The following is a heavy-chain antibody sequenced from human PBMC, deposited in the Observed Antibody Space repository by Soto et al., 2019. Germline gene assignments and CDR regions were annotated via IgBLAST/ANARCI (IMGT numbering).Heavy chain of an antibody. CDR1: GYTFASYD. V-gene: IGHV1-8*01. J-gene: IGHJ4*02. Sequence: QVQLVQSGAEVKKPGASEKVSCKASGYTFASYDINWVRQATGQGPEWMGWMNPNSGDTHYAQTFQGRVTMTRNTSISTAYMELSSLRSEDTAMYYCARWYGGNSGDYWGQGTLVTVSS. CDR3: ARWYGGNSGDY. CDR2: MNPNSGDT. D-gene: IGHD2-21*02.